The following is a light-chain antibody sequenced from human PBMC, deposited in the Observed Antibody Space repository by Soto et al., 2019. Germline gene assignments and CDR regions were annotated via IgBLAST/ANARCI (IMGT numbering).Light chain of an antibody. Sequence: QSVLTQPPSVSGAPGQRVTICCTASSSNIGAGYDVHWYQQLPGTAPKLLIYGNTNRPSGVPDRFSGSKSGTSASLAITGLQAEDEADYYCQSYDSSLSAWVFGGGTKVTVL. V-gene: IGLV1-40*01. J-gene: IGLJ3*02. CDR1: SSNIGAGYD. CDR3: QSYDSSLSAWV. CDR2: GNT.